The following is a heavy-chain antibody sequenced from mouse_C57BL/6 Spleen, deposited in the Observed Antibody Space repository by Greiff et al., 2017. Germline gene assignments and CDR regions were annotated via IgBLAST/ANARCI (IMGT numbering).Heavy chain of an antibody. D-gene: IGHD1-1*01. CDR2: ISAGGSYT. CDR1: GFTFSSSA. Sequence: EVKVEESGGGLVKPGGSLKLSCAASGFTFSSSAMSWVRQTPEKRLEWVATISAGGSYTYYPDNVKGRFTISRDNAKNNLYLQMSHLKSEDTAMYNCARDDYYDSSPWFAYWGQGTLVTVSA. J-gene: IGHJ3*01. V-gene: IGHV5-4*01. CDR3: ARDDYYDSSPWFAY.